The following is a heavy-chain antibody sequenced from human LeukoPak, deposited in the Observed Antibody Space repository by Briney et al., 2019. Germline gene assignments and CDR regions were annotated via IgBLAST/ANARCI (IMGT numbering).Heavy chain of an antibody. CDR1: GGSSTNYF. D-gene: IGHD3-10*01. V-gene: IGHV4-34*01. CDR3: ARRGPPRTMLRGVKSGWFDP. J-gene: IGHJ5*02. Sequence: PSETLSLTCVLYGGSSTNYFWSWIRQPPGKGLEWIGEINRSASTNYNPSLKSRVTISIDTSKNQFSLKLSSVTAADTAVYYCARRGPPRTMLRGVKSGWFDPWGQGTLVTVSS. CDR2: INRSAST.